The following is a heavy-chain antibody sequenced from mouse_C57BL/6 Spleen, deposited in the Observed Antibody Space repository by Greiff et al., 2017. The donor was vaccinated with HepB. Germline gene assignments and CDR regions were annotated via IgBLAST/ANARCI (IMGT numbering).Heavy chain of an antibody. CDR3: ARHEDQLTGTLYWYFDV. CDR2: FYPGSGSI. D-gene: IGHD4-1*01. V-gene: IGHV1-62-2*01. J-gene: IGHJ1*03. Sequence: VKLMESGAELVKPGASVKLSCKASGYTFTEYTIHWVKQRSGQGLEWIGWFYPGSGSIKYNEKFKDKATLTADKSSSTVYMELSRLTSEDSAVYFCARHEDQLTGTLYWYFDVWGTGTTVTVSS. CDR1: GYTFTEYT.